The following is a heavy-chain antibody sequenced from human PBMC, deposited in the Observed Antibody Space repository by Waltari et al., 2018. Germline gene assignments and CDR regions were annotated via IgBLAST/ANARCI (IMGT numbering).Heavy chain of an antibody. J-gene: IGHJ4*02. V-gene: IGHV2-26*01. CDR1: GFSLSNARMG. Sequence: QVTLKESGPVLVKPTETLTLTCTVSGFSLSNARMGVSWIRQPPGKALEWLAHIFSNDEKSYSTSLKSRLTSSKDTSKSQVVLTMTNMDPVDTATYYCARIPLVGATSELIYYFDYWGQGTLVTVSS. D-gene: IGHD1-26*01. CDR3: ARIPLVGATSELIYYFDY. CDR2: IFSNDEK.